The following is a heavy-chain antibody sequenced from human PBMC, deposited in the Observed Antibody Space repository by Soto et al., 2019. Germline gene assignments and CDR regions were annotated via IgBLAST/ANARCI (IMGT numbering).Heavy chain of an antibody. J-gene: IGHJ3*02. D-gene: IGHD2-15*01. CDR3: ARTYYSGGPNPGGYGFGI. Sequence: PSEALSLTCTVSGGSISSYYWSWIRQPPGKGLEWIAYIYYSGSTNYNPSLKIRVTISVDTSKNQFSLKLSSLTAEHTAVYYCARTYYSGGPNPGGYGFGIWGQGTMVSVSS. CDR2: IYYSGST. CDR1: GGSISSYY. V-gene: IGHV4-59*01.